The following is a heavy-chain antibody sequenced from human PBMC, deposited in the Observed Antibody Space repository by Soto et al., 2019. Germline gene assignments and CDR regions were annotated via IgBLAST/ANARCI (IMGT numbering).Heavy chain of an antibody. CDR2: ISSSSSTV. J-gene: IGHJ6*02. Sequence: GGSLRLSCAASGFTFSSYSMNWVRQAPGKGLEWVSYISSSSSTVYYADSVKGRFTISRDNAKNSLYLQMNSLRAEDTAIYYCAKSGGAYYYSGMDVWGQGTTVTVSS. CDR1: GFTFSSYS. CDR3: AKSGGAYYYSGMDV. V-gene: IGHV3-48*01. D-gene: IGHD1-26*01.